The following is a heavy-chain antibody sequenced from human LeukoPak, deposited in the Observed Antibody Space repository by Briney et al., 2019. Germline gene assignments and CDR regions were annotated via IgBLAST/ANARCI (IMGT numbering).Heavy chain of an antibody. CDR2: ISSTSSYI. Sequence: GGSLRLSCAASRFTFSSYSMNWVRQAPGKGLEWVSSISSTSSYIYYADSVKGRFTISRDNAKNSLYLQMNSLRAEDTAVYYCARTNYAYASGNYYALDYWGQGTLVTVSS. CDR3: ARTNYAYASGNYYALDY. D-gene: IGHD3-10*01. V-gene: IGHV3-21*01. CDR1: RFTFSSYS. J-gene: IGHJ4*02.